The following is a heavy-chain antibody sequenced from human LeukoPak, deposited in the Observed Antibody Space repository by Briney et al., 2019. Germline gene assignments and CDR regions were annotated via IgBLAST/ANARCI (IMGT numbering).Heavy chain of an antibody. CDR2: INSDGSST. J-gene: IGHJ4*02. V-gene: IGHV3-74*01. CDR1: GFTFSNYW. D-gene: IGHD3-10*01. Sequence: GGSLRLSCAVSGFTFSNYWMQWVRQAPGKGLVWVSRINSDGSSTNYADSVKGRFTISRDNTKNTLYLQMNSLSAEDTAVYFCTRVGRPIYDYWGQGTLVTVSS. CDR3: TRVGRPIYDY.